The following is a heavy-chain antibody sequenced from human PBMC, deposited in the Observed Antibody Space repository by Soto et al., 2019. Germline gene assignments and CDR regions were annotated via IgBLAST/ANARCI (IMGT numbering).Heavy chain of an antibody. J-gene: IGHJ5*02. V-gene: IGHV3-30*18. D-gene: IGHD6-19*01. CDR2: ISYDGSNK. CDR3: AKAPAPPHGWYFNWFDP. Sequence: GGSLRLSCAASGFTFSSYGMHWVRQAPGKGLEWVAVISYDGSNKYYADSVKGRFTISRDNSKNTLYLQMNSLRAEDTAVYYCAKAPAPPHGWYFNWFDPWGQGTLVTVSS. CDR1: GFTFSSYG.